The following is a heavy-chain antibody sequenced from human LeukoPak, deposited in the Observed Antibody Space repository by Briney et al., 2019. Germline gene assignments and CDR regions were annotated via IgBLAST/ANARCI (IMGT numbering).Heavy chain of an antibody. Sequence: SETLSLTCTVSGGSISSGGYCWSWIRQHPGKGLEWIGYIYYSGSTYYNPSLKSRVTISVDTSKNQFSPKLSSVTAADTAVYYCATRSIAARPGHYYYGMDVWGQGTTVTVSS. CDR3: ATRSIAARPGHYYYGMDV. D-gene: IGHD6-6*01. V-gene: IGHV4-31*03. CDR2: IYYSGST. J-gene: IGHJ6*02. CDR1: GGSISSGGYC.